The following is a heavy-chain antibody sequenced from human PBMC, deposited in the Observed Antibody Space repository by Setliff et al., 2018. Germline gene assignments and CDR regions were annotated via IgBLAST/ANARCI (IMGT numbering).Heavy chain of an antibody. J-gene: IGHJ3*02. Sequence: PSETLSLTCTVSGGSITSGNNYWSWIRQPAGKGLEWFGRIYSIGSATYNPSLKGRVTISLDRSENEFSLNLTSVTAADTAVYFCAREPSPSDALDIWGQGTMVTVS. V-gene: IGHV4-61*02. CDR1: GGSITSGNNY. CDR3: AREPSPSDALDI. CDR2: IYSIGSA.